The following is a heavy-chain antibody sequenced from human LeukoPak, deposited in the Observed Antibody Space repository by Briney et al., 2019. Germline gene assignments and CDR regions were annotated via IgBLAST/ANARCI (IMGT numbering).Heavy chain of an antibody. D-gene: IGHD2-21*02. Sequence: PGRSLRLSCAASGFTFSSYGMHWVRQAPGKGLEWVAVIWYDGSNKYYADSVKGRFTISRDNSKNTLYLQMNSLRPDDTAMYYCAKDRIVLVTATFDYWGQGTLVTVSS. CDR2: IWYDGSNK. V-gene: IGHV3-33*06. CDR1: GFTFSSYG. J-gene: IGHJ4*02. CDR3: AKDRIVLVTATFDY.